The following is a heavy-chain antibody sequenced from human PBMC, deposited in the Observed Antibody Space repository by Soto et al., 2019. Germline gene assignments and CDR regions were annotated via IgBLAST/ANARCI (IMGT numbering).Heavy chain of an antibody. CDR3: ARVGSSGWSPDY. CDR1: GGSISGHY. D-gene: IGHD6-19*01. Sequence: SETLSLTGTVSGGSISGHYCIWIRQPPGEGMEWIGYIFYSGSTTYNNNPSLKSRVSISVDTSKNQFYLRLSSVTAEDTAVYYCARVGSSGWSPDYWGQGSLVTVSS. J-gene: IGHJ4*02. CDR2: IFYSGSTTY. V-gene: IGHV4-59*11.